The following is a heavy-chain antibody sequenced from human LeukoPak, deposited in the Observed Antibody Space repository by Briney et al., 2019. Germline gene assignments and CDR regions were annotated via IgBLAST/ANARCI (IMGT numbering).Heavy chain of an antibody. CDR1: GGSISSGGYY. CDR2: IYYSGST. D-gene: IGHD4-11*01. V-gene: IGHV4-31*03. Sequence: SETLSLTCTVSGGSISSGGYYWSWIRQHPGKGLEWIGYIYYSGSTYYNPSLKSRVTISVDTSKNQFSLKLSSATAADTAVYYCARETTVVDYGMDVWGQGTTVTVSS. J-gene: IGHJ6*02. CDR3: ARETTVVDYGMDV.